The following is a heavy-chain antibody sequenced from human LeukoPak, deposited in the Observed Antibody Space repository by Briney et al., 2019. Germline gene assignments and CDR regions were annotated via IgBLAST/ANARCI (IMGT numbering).Heavy chain of an antibody. V-gene: IGHV3-30*18. J-gene: IGHJ4*02. CDR3: AKGGASVTRYVDY. Sequence: GGSLRLSCSASGFTFSDYNMKWIRQTPGKGLEWVVIMSNSGENTFYGEAVKGRFTISRDNSQNTLYLQMNSLRPEDTAVYYCAKGGASVTRYVDYWGQGTLVTVSS. CDR2: MSNSGENT. D-gene: IGHD4-17*01. CDR1: GFTFSDYN.